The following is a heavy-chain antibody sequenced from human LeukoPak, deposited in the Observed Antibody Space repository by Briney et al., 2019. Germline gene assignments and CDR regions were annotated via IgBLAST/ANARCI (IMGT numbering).Heavy chain of an antibody. CDR2: TYASGGT. J-gene: IGHJ2*01. CDR1: GVSISRYY. D-gene: IGHD7-27*01. CDR3: ARSQLGIDWYFDL. Sequence: SETLSLTCAVSGVSISRYYWSWIRQPPGKGLEWIGHTYASGGTNYSPSLKSRVTISVDTSKTQFSLKLSSVTAADTAVYYCARSQLGIDWYFDLWGRGTLVTVSS. V-gene: IGHV4-4*09.